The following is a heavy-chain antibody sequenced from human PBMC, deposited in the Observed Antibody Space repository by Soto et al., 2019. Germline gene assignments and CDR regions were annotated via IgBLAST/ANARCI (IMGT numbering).Heavy chain of an antibody. V-gene: IGHV4-34*01. J-gene: IGHJ6*03. Sequence: QVHLEQWGAGLLNPSETLSLTCAVYGGSLSGYYWSWVRQSPGKGLEWIGEINHSGTANYNPSLKTRVPISADASKHQFSLRLTSVTAADSATYYCASYHFLDLWTGSRHYMDVWSRGTPVTVSS. CDR2: INHSGTA. D-gene: IGHD3-9*01. CDR3: ASYHFLDLWTGSRHYMDV. CDR1: GGSLSGYY.